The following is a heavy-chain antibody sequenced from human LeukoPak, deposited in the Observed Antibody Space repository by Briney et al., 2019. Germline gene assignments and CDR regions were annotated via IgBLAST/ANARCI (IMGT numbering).Heavy chain of an antibody. CDR2: INPSGGST. V-gene: IGHV1-46*01. CDR1: GYTFTSYY. CDR3: ARDDYDSCGYYYGGF. D-gene: IGHD3-22*01. Sequence: ASVKVSCKASGYTFTSYYMHWVRQAPGQGLEWRGIINPSGGSTSYAQKFQGRVTMTRDTSTSTVYMELSSLRSEDTAAYYCARDDYDSCGYYYGGFWGQGTLVTVSS. J-gene: IGHJ4*02.